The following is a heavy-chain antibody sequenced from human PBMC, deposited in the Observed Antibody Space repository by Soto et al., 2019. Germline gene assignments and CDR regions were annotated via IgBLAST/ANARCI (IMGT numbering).Heavy chain of an antibody. CDR3: AKENGYSSSWFEFDY. V-gene: IGHV3-23*01. Sequence: EVQLLESGGGWVQPGGTLRLSCAASGFTFSSYAMSWVRQAPGKGLEWVSAISGSGGSTYYADSVKGRFTISRDNSKNTLYLQMNSLRAEDTAVYYCAKENGYSSSWFEFDYWGQGTLVTVSS. D-gene: IGHD6-13*01. J-gene: IGHJ4*02. CDR1: GFTFSSYA. CDR2: ISGSGGST.